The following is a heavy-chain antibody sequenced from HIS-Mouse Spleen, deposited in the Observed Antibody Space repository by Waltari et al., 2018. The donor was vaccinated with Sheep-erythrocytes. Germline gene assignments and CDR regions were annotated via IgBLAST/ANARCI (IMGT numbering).Heavy chain of an antibody. CDR3: AKGDAMVYDAFDI. Sequence: QVQLVESGGGAVQPGWSLRLTCAASGFTLSSDGMHWVRQAPGKGLEWVAVISYDGSNKYYADSVKGRFTISRDNSKNTLYLQMNSLRAEDTAVYYCAKGDAMVYDAFDIWGQGTMVTVSS. V-gene: IGHV3-30*18. CDR2: ISYDGSNK. J-gene: IGHJ3*02. CDR1: GFTLSSDG. D-gene: IGHD2-8*01.